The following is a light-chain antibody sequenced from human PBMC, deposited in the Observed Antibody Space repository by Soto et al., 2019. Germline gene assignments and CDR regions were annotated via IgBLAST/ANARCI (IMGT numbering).Light chain of an antibody. Sequence: DIQMTQSPSSLSASVGDRVTITCRSSQSIVSYLNWYQQKPGRAPQLLIYAASSLQSGVPARFSGGGYGTDFTLSISSLQPEDSAIYYCQQTYSGPRTFGQGTKLEIK. V-gene: IGKV1-39*01. CDR3: QQTYSGPRT. J-gene: IGKJ2*02. CDR2: AAS. CDR1: QSIVSY.